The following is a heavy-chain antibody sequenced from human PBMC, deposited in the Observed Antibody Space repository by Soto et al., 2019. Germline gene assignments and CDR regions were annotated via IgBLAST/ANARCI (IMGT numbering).Heavy chain of an antibody. Sequence: QVHLVQSGAEVKKPGFSVKVSCKAPGGTFSNHAINWVRQAPGQGLEWMGRIIPIFSTTNYAQKFQGRVTVTAADSTITAYVELSSLKQDDTAVYYCAREVAADGAFREDVFDIWGQGTLVTVSS. CDR2: IIPIFSTT. J-gene: IGHJ3*02. V-gene: IGHV1-69*12. CDR1: GGTFSNHA. CDR3: AREVAADGAFREDVFDI. D-gene: IGHD6-13*01.